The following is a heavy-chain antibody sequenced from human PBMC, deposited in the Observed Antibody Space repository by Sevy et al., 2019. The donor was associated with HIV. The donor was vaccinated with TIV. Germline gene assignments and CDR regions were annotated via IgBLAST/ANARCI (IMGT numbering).Heavy chain of an antibody. V-gene: IGHV4-34*01. Sequence: SETLSLTCAVYGGSFSGYYWSWIRQPPGKGLEWIGEINHSDSTNYNPSLKSRVTISVDTSKNQFSLKLHSVTAADTAVYYCAREISGVCCTFDYLSQGTLVTVSS. J-gene: IGHJ4*02. CDR3: AREISGVCCTFDY. D-gene: IGHD2-15*01. CDR2: INHSDST. CDR1: GGSFSGYY.